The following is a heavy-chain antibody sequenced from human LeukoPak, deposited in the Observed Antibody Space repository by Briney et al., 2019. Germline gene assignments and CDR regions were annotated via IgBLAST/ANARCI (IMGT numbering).Heavy chain of an antibody. CDR3: ARAHYYGSGSYYKY. V-gene: IGHV1-18*04. CDR1: GYTFTGYY. Sequence: ASVKVSCKASGYTFTGYYMHWVRRAPGQGLEWMGWISAYNGNTNYAQKLQGRVTMTTDTSTSTAYMELRSLRSDDTAVYYCARAHYYGSGSYYKYWGQGTLVTVSS. D-gene: IGHD3-10*01. J-gene: IGHJ4*02. CDR2: ISAYNGNT.